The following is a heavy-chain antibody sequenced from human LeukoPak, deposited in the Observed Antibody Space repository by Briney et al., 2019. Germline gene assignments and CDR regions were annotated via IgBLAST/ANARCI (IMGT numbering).Heavy chain of an antibody. Sequence: KPSETLSLTCTVSGGSISSSSYYWGWIRQPPGKGLEWIGSIYYSGSTYYNPSLKSRVTISVDTSKNQFSLKLSSVTAADTAVYYCARHLNQLLNNWFDPWGQGTLVTVSS. CDR2: IYYSGST. D-gene: IGHD2-2*01. J-gene: IGHJ5*02. V-gene: IGHV4-39*01. CDR1: GGSISSSSYY. CDR3: ARHLNQLLNNWFDP.